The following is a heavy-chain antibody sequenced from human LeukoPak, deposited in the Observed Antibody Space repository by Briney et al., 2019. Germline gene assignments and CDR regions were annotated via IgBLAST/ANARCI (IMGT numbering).Heavy chain of an antibody. V-gene: IGHV3-11*06. CDR3: ARTSYCSSTSCSPYCFNI. CDR2: ISSGSHYT. Sequence: PGGSLRLSCAASGFTFSDYYMSWIRQAPGKGLEWVSYISSGSHYTNYADSVKGRFTISRDNAKNSLYLQMDSLRAEDTAVYYCARTSYCSSTSCSPYCFNIWGQGTTVTVSS. J-gene: IGHJ3*02. CDR1: GFTFSDYY. D-gene: IGHD2-2*01.